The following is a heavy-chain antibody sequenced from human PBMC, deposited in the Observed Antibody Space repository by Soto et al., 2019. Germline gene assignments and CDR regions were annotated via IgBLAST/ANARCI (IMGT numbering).Heavy chain of an antibody. J-gene: IGHJ6*03. CDR3: ARHPTYSPSDYYYYYMDV. Sequence: QVQLQESGPGLVKPSETLSLTCTVSGGSISSYYWSWIRQPPGKGLEWIGYIYYSGNTNYNPSLKSRVTISVDTSKNQFSRKLSSVTAADTAVYYCARHPTYSPSDYYYYYMDVWGKGSTVTVS. V-gene: IGHV4-59*08. CDR1: GGSISSYY. D-gene: IGHD4-4*01. CDR2: IYYSGNT.